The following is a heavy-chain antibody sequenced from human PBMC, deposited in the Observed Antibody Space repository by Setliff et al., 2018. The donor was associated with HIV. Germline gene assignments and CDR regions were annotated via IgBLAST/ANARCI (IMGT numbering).Heavy chain of an antibody. CDR3: ARDQSDYNVLTGFGDFDY. CDR1: GGSISSGGYS. D-gene: IGHD3-9*01. J-gene: IGHJ4*01. V-gene: IGHV4-61*08. Sequence: SETLSLTCAVSGGSISSGGYSWNWIRQPPGKGPEWIGYIHSSGSTIYNPSLKSRLTISLDTSKNQFSLKLSSVTAADTAVYYCARDQSDYNVLTGFGDFDYWGHGTLVTVSS. CDR2: IHSSGST.